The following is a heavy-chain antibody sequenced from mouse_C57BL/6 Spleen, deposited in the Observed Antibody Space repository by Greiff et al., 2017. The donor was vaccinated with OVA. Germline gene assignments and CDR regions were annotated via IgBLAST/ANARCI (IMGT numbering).Heavy chain of an antibody. V-gene: IGHV5-4*03. J-gene: IGHJ2*01. CDR3: ARNYYFDY. CDR1: GFTFSSYA. CDR2: ISDGGSYT. Sequence: EVKLVESGGGLVKPGGSLKLSCAASGFTFSSYAMSWVRQTPEKRLEWVATISDGGSYTYYPDNVKGRFTISRDNATNNLYLQMSHLKSEDTAMYYCARNYYFDYWGQGTTLTVSS.